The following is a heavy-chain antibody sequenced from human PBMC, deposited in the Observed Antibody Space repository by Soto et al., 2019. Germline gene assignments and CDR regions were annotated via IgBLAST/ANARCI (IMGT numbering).Heavy chain of an antibody. CDR3: TTEYNSRQDLNN. V-gene: IGHV3-21*01. CDR2: ISATGTYT. D-gene: IGHD6-6*01. CDR1: GFTFSTCS. J-gene: IGHJ4*02. Sequence: EVQLVESGGGLVEPGGSLRLSCATSGFTFSTCSMNWVRQAPGKGLEWVSSISATGTYTFYADSLKGRFTISRDNARNSLFLQSISLRVEVTALYYCTTEYNSRQDLNNWGQGALVTVSS.